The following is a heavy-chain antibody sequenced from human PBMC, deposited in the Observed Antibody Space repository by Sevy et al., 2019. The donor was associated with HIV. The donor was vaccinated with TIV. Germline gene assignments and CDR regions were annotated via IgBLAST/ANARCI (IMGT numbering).Heavy chain of an antibody. D-gene: IGHD3-22*01. J-gene: IGHJ4*02. CDR3: ASIDSSGILGEFDY. Sequence: GGSLRLSCAASGFTFSSYAMYWVRQAPGKGLEWVAVISYDGSNKYYADSVKGRFTISRDNSKNTLYLQMNSLRAEDTAVYYCASIDSSGILGEFDYWGQGTLVTVSS. CDR1: GFTFSSYA. CDR2: ISYDGSNK. V-gene: IGHV3-30-3*01.